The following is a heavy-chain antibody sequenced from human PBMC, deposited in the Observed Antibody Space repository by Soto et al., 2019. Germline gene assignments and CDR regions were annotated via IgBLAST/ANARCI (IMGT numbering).Heavy chain of an antibody. D-gene: IGHD3-3*01. V-gene: IGHV4-31*03. J-gene: IGHJ6*02. CDR2: IYYSGST. CDR3: ARESTSYYDFWSGYGGYYYYGMDV. Sequence: RSLTCTVSGGSISSGGYYWSWIRQHPGKGLEWIGYIYYSGSTYYNPSLKSRVTISVDTSKNQFSLKLSSVTAADTAVYYCARESTSYYDFWSGYGGYYYYGMDVWGQGTTVTVSS. CDR1: GGSISSGGYY.